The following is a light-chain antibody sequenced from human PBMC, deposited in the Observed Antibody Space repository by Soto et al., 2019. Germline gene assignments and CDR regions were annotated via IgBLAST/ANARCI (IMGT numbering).Light chain of an antibody. CDR3: QQYNNWPRT. Sequence: EIVMTQSPATLSVSPGERATLSCRASQSVSSNLAWYQQKPGQAPRLLISGASTRATGIPARFSGSGSGTEFPLTISSLQSEDFAVYYCQQYNNWPRTFGQGTKVDIK. CDR1: QSVSSN. CDR2: GAS. J-gene: IGKJ1*01. V-gene: IGKV3-15*01.